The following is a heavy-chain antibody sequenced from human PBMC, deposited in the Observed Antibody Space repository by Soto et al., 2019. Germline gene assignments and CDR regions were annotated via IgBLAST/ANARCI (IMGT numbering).Heavy chain of an antibody. CDR3: ARGDIVVVVAASKVDDAFDI. D-gene: IGHD2-15*01. CDR2: ISAYNGNT. Sequence: ASVKVSFKASGYTFTSYGISWVRQAPGQGLEWMGWISAYNGNTNYAQKLQGRVTMTTDTSTSTAYMELRSLRSDDTAVYYCARGDIVVVVAASKVDDAFDIWGQGTMVTVSS. V-gene: IGHV1-18*01. J-gene: IGHJ3*02. CDR1: GYTFTSYG.